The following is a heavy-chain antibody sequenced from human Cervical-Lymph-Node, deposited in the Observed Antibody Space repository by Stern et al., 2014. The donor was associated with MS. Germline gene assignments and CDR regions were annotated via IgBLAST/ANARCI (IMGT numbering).Heavy chain of an antibody. CDR2: ITPMFGTP. CDR3: ARHQGGIAAY. CDR1: GDSFSTFD. V-gene: IGHV1-69*01. J-gene: IGHJ4*02. D-gene: IGHD6-13*01. Sequence: QMQLVQSGAEVRKPGSSVKVSCKASGDSFSTFDISWVRQAPGQGPEWLGGITPMFGTPNYAPRFPGRVTFTADESTSTTYRELNSLRAEDTAVYYCARHQGGIAAYWGQGTLVTVSS.